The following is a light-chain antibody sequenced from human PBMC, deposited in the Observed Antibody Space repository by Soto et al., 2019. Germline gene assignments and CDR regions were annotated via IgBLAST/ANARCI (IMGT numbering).Light chain of an antibody. J-gene: IGLJ3*02. CDR1: SSDIGGYNY. CDR2: EVS. CDR3: TSYTTTNIWV. Sequence: QSALTQPASVSGSPGQSITISCTGTSSDIGGYNYVSWYQQHPGKAPKLVICEVSNRPSGVSSRFSGSKSGNTASLTISGLRAEDEGDYYCTSYTTTNIWVFGGGTKLTVL. V-gene: IGLV2-14*01.